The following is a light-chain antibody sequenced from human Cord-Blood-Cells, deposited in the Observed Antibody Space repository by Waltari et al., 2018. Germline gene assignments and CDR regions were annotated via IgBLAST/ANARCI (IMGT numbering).Light chain of an antibody. CDR1: QRVSSN. CDR3: QQYNNWWT. Sequence: EIVMTQSPATLSVSPGERDTLSCRASQRVSSNLAWYQQKPGQAPRLLIYGASTRATGIPARFSGSGSGTEFTLTISSLQSEDFAVYYCQQYNNWWTFGQGTKVEIK. V-gene: IGKV3-15*01. CDR2: GAS. J-gene: IGKJ1*01.